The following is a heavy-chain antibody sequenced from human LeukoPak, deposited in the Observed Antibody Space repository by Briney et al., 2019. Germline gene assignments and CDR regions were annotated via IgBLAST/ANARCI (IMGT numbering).Heavy chain of an antibody. CDR1: GFTFSSYS. D-gene: IGHD3-10*01. J-gene: IGHJ3*02. CDR2: ISSSSSYI. CDR3: ARDQLVPSYYGSTDRGAFDI. Sequence: GGSLRLSCAASGFTFSSYSMNWVRQAPGKGLEWVSSISSSSSYIYYADSVKGRFTISRDNAKNSLYLQMNSLRAEDTAVYYCARDQLVPSYYGSTDRGAFDIWGQGTMVTVSS. V-gene: IGHV3-21*01.